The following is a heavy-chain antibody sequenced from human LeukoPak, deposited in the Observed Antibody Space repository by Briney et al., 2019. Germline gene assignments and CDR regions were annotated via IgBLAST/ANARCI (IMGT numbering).Heavy chain of an antibody. J-gene: IGHJ4*02. CDR1: XGTFSXYA. D-gene: IGHD2-2*01. Sequence: SXGTFSXYAIXXVRQAPGQGLXXXXXIIPIFGTANYAQKFQGRVTITADESTSTAYMELSSLRSEDTAVYYCASYQEDIVVVPAALDYWGREPWSPSPQ. V-gene: IGHV1-69*01. CDR2: IIPIFGTA. CDR3: ASYQEDIVVVPAALDY.